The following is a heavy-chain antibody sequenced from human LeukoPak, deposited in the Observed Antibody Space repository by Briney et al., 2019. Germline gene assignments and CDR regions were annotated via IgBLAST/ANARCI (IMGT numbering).Heavy chain of an antibody. V-gene: IGHV1-2*02. CDR2: INPNSGDT. CDR3: ARGQYYDILTGRQTHNWFDP. CDR1: GYTFSGNY. Sequence: GASVKVSCKASGYTFSGNYMHWVRQAPGQGLEWMGWINPNSGDTNYAQKFQGRVTMTRDTSISTAYMELSRLRSDDTAVYYCARGQYYDILTGRQTHNWFDPWGQGTLVTVSS. J-gene: IGHJ5*02. D-gene: IGHD3-9*01.